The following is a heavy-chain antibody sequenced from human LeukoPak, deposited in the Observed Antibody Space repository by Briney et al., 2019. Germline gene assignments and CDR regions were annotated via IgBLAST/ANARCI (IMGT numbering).Heavy chain of an antibody. Sequence: SRTLSLTCTVSGVSISSGGYYWSWIRQHPGKGLEWIGYIYYSGSTYYNPSLKSRVTISVDTSKNQFSLKLSSVTAADTAVYYCARDERPTGSKAFDIWGQGTMVTVSS. CDR1: GVSISSGGYY. CDR2: IYYSGST. D-gene: IGHD5-24*01. J-gene: IGHJ3*02. V-gene: IGHV4-31*03. CDR3: ARDERPTGSKAFDI.